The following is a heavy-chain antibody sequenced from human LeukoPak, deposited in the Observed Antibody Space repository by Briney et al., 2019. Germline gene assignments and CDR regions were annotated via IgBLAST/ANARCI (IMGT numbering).Heavy chain of an antibody. CDR3: ARSFSDNFFFEN. CDR2: IYYSGST. J-gene: IGHJ4*02. V-gene: IGHV4-39*07. CDR1: GGSISSSSYY. D-gene: IGHD1-1*01. Sequence: PSETLSLTCTVSGGSISSSSYYWGWIRQPPGKGLEWIGSIYYSGSTYYNPSLKSRVTLSLDTSKNQFFLDLTSVTAADTAVYYCARSFSDNFFFENWGQGTLVTVSS.